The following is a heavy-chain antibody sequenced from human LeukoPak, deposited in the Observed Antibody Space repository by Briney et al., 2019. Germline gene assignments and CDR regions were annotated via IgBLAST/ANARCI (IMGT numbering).Heavy chain of an antibody. CDR1: GGSISSYY. CDR2: IYYSGST. D-gene: IGHD3-16*01. V-gene: IGHV4-59*01. CDR3: ARGYEPEAVDAFDI. Sequence: SETLSLTRTVSGGSISSYYWSWIRQPPGKGLEWIGYIYYSGSTNYNPSLKSRVTISVDTSKNQFSLKLSSVTAADTAVYYCARGYEPEAVDAFDIWGQGTMVTVSS. J-gene: IGHJ3*02.